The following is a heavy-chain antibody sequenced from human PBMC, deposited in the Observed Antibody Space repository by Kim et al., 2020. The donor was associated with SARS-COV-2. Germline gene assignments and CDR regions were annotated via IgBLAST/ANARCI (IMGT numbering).Heavy chain of an antibody. J-gene: IGHJ4*02. D-gene: IGHD2-15*01. V-gene: IGHV1-69*04. Sequence: APKCQDRGKITEDKSTSTAYMELSSLRSEDTAVYYCARDRCSGGSCYSDYWGQGTLVTVSS. CDR3: ARDRCSGGSCYSDY.